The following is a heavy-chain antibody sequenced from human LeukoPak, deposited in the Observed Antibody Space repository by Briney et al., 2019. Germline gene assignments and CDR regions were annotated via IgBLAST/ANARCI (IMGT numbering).Heavy chain of an antibody. CDR3: AREARYCSSSSCDYHDY. Sequence: GFLRLSCAASGFTFSSYTINWVRQAPGKGLEWVSSISSNGYYIYYADSVRGRFTISRDNAKDSLYLQMNSLRAEDTAVYYCAREARYCSSSSCDYHDYWGQGTLVTVSS. CDR2: ISSNGYYI. J-gene: IGHJ4*02. V-gene: IGHV3-21*01. D-gene: IGHD2-15*01. CDR1: GFTFSSYT.